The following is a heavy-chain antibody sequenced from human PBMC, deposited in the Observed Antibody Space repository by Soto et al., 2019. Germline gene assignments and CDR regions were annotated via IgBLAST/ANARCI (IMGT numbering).Heavy chain of an antibody. CDR1: GFTFSSYW. V-gene: IGHV3-7*03. CDR2: IRQDGSDK. Sequence: GGSLRLSCAASGFTFSSYWMTWVRQAPGKGLEWVANIRQDGSDKSYVDSVKGRLTISRDNAKNSLYLQMNSLRAEDTAVYYCARDRPLHCRSTRCYSEYYGMDVWGQGTTVTVSS. J-gene: IGHJ6*02. CDR3: ARDRPLHCRSTRCYSEYYGMDV. D-gene: IGHD2-2*02.